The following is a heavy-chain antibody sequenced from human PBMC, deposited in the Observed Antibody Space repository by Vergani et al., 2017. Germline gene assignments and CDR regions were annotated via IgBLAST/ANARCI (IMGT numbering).Heavy chain of an antibody. Sequence: QVQLQESGPGLVKPSETLSLTCTVSGGSISSYYWSWIRQPPGKGLEWIGYIYYSGSTNYNPSLKSRVTISVDTSKNQFSLKLSSVTAADTAVYYCARLDGDLLGYWGQGTLVTVSS. J-gene: IGHJ4*02. V-gene: IGHV4-59*01. CDR2: IYYSGST. D-gene: IGHD7-27*01. CDR3: ARLDGDLLGY. CDR1: GGSISSYY.